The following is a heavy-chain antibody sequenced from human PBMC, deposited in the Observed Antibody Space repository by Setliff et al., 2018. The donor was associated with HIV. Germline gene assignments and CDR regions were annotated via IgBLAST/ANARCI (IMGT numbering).Heavy chain of an antibody. Sequence: GASVKVSCKASGYTFTNYDINWVRQATGQGLEWMGWMNPNSGNTGYAQKFQGRVTMTTDTSTNTAYMELSSLTSDDTAVYYCAREGLWFGDRGFYMDVWGKGTAVTVSS. D-gene: IGHD3-10*01. J-gene: IGHJ6*04. CDR2: MNPNSGNT. CDR1: GYTFTNYD. CDR3: AREGLWFGDRGFYMDV. V-gene: IGHV1-8*01.